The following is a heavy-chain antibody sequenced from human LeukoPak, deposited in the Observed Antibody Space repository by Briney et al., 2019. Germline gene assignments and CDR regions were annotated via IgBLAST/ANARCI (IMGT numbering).Heavy chain of an antibody. CDR3: ARESYSSGWYLVDY. D-gene: IGHD6-19*01. Sequence: GRSLRLSCAASGFTFSSYAMHWVRQAPGKGLEWVAVISYDGSNKYYADSVNGRFTISRDNSKNTLYLQMNSLRAEDTAVYYCARESYSSGWYLVDYWGQGTLVTVLS. V-gene: IGHV3-30-3*01. CDR2: ISYDGSNK. J-gene: IGHJ4*02. CDR1: GFTFSSYA.